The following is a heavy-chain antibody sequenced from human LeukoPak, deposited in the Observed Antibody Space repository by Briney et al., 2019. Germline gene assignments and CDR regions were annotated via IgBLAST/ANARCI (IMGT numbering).Heavy chain of an antibody. J-gene: IGHJ4*02. D-gene: IGHD3-3*01. CDR2: ISSSSSYI. CDR3: ARDFWSGYWDERGLDY. V-gene: IGHV3-21*01. Sequence: PSETLSLTCTVSGGSISSSSYYRGWIRQAPGKGLEWVSSISSSSSYIYYADSVKGRFTISRDNAKNSLYLQMNSLRAEDTAVYYCARDFWSGYWDERGLDYWGQGTLVTVSS. CDR1: GGSISSSSYY.